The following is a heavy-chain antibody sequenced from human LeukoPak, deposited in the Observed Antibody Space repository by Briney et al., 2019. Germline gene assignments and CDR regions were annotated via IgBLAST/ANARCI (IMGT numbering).Heavy chain of an antibody. J-gene: IGHJ4*02. Sequence: GGSLRLSCAASGFTFSSYNMNWVRQAPGKGLEWVGRIKSKTDGGTTDYAAPVKGRFTISRDDSKNTLYLQMNSLKTEDTAVYYCTTGLPVEDGHDYWGQGTLVTVSS. CDR1: GFTFSSYN. CDR3: TTGLPVEDGHDY. D-gene: IGHD5-18*01. V-gene: IGHV3-15*01. CDR2: IKSKTDGGTT.